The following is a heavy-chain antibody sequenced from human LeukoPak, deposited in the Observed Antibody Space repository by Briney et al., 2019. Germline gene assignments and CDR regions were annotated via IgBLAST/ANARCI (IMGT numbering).Heavy chain of an antibody. CDR1: GYSISNSYY. CDR3: ARYIVSYPHDAFDI. D-gene: IGHD1-26*01. V-gene: IGHV4-59*01. CDR2: IYYSGST. J-gene: IGHJ3*02. Sequence: SETLSLTCSVSGYSISNSYYWSWIRQPPGKGLEWIGYIYYSGSTSYNPSLKSRVTISVDTSKKQFSLKLSSVTAADTAFYYCARYIVSYPHDAFDIWGQGTMVTVSS.